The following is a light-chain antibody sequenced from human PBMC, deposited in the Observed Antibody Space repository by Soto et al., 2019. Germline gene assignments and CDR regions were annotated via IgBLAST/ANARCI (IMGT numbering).Light chain of an antibody. CDR2: ATS. Sequence: EIVFTQSPDTLSLSPGDRATLTCRASQSVSSNSLAWYQQKPGQAPRPLIYATSSRATGIPDRFSGSGSGTDFTLTIARLEPEDFAVYYCQQYDYSPRTFGQGTRMEIK. CDR3: QQYDYSPRT. V-gene: IGKV3-20*01. J-gene: IGKJ1*01. CDR1: QSVSSNS.